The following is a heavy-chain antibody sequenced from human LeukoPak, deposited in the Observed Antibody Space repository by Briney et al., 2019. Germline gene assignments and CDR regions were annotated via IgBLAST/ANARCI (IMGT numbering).Heavy chain of an antibody. CDR3: ARAYSNWYDY. V-gene: IGHV3-30-3*01. CDR2: ISYDGGIK. D-gene: IGHD6-13*01. Sequence: PGRSLRLSCVVTGFTFSGYAMPWVRQAPGKGLEWVAVISYDGGIKYYADSVKGRFTISRDNSKNTLYVQMNSLRAEDTAVYYCARAYSNWYDYWGQGVLVTVSS. J-gene: IGHJ4*02. CDR1: GFTFSGYA.